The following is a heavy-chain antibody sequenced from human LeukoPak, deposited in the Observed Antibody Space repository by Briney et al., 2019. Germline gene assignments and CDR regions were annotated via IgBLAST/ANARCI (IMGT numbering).Heavy chain of an antibody. CDR3: ARDCSSTSCYASYYYGMDV. J-gene: IGHJ6*04. Sequence: GGSLRLSCAASGFTFSSYSMNWVRQAPGKGLEWGSSISSSSSYIYYADAVKGRFTISRDNAKSSLYLQMNRLRAEDTAVYYCARDCSSTSCYASYYYGMDVWGKGTTVTVSS. V-gene: IGHV3-21*01. CDR2: ISSSSSYI. D-gene: IGHD2-2*01. CDR1: GFTFSSYS.